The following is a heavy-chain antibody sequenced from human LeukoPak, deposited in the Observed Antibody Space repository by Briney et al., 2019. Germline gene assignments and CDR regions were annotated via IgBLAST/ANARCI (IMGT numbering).Heavy chain of an antibody. CDR3: AREFGGGYGGFDY. D-gene: IGHD3-16*01. CDR1: GFTFSSYD. Sequence: GRSLRLSCAASGFTFSSYDMHWVRQAPGKGLEWVAVIWYDGSNKYYADSVKGRFTISRDNSKNTLYLQMNSLRAEDTAVYYCAREFGGGYGGFDYWGQGTLVTVSS. V-gene: IGHV3-33*01. J-gene: IGHJ4*02. CDR2: IWYDGSNK.